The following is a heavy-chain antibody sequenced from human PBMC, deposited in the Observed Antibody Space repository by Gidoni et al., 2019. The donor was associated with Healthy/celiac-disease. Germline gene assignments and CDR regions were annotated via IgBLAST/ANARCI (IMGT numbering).Heavy chain of an antibody. V-gene: IGHV3-15*01. J-gene: IGHJ5*02. CDR3: TTDIYQVAENWFDP. D-gene: IGHD5-12*01. CDR1: GFTFSKAW. CDR2: IKSKTDGGTT. Sequence: EVQLVESGGGLVKPGGSLRLSCAASGFTFSKAWMSWVRQAPGKGREWVGRIKSKTDGGTTDYAAPVKGRFTISRDDSKNTLYLQMNSLKTEDTAVYYCTTDIYQVAENWFDPWGQGTLVTVSS.